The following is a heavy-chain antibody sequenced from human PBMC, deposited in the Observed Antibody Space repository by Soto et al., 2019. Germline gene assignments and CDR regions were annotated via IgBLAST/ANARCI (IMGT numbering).Heavy chain of an antibody. Sequence: SETLSLTWTVAGGSISSYYWSWIRKQPGKGVEWIGYIYYSGSTNYNPSLKSRVTISVDTSKNQFSLKLSSVTAADTAVYYCARDGSGSLNSYDAFDIWGQGTMVTVSS. D-gene: IGHD3-10*01. J-gene: IGHJ3*02. CDR1: GGSISSYY. V-gene: IGHV4-59*01. CDR2: IYYSGST. CDR3: ARDGSGSLNSYDAFDI.